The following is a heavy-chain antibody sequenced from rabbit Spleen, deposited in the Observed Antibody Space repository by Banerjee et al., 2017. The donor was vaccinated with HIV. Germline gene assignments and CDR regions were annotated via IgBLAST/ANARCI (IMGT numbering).Heavy chain of an antibody. CDR1: GFSLSSSYW. Sequence: QEQLVESGGGLVQPEGSLTLTCTASGFSLSSSYWICWVRQAPGKGLELIACIYAGSSGISPWYASWAKGRFTISKTSSTTVTLQMTSLTAADTATYFCARDSPNSVSFGYDLWGPGTLVTVS. CDR3: ARDSPNSVSFGYDL. J-gene: IGHJ4*01. CDR2: IYAGSSGISP. D-gene: IGHD6-1*01. V-gene: IGHV1S45*01.